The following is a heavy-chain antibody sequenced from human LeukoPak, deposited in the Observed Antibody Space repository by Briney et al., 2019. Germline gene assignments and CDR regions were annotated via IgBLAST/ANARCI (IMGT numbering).Heavy chain of an antibody. CDR3: ARQRQWFPYAFDI. Sequence: GESLQISCQGSGYSFTSYWIGWVRQLPGKGLEWMGIIYPDDSDIKYSPSFQGQVTISADKSISTAYLQWSSLKASDTAMYYCARQRQWFPYAFDIWGQGTMVTVSS. CDR1: GYSFTSYW. J-gene: IGHJ3*02. D-gene: IGHD3-22*01. V-gene: IGHV5-51*01. CDR2: IYPDDSDI.